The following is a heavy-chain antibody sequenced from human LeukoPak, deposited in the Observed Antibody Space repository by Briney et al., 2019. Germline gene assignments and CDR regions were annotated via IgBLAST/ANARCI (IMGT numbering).Heavy chain of an antibody. CDR1: GYSFTGYW. Sequence: GESLKISCKGSGYSFTGYWIGWVRQMPGEGLEWMGIIYPGDSDTRYSPSFQGQVTISADKSISTAYLQWSSLKASDTAMYYCARHTLYSSGWSHFDYWGQGTLVTVSS. CDR3: ARHTLYSSGWSHFDY. J-gene: IGHJ4*02. CDR2: IYPGDSDT. D-gene: IGHD6-19*01. V-gene: IGHV5-51*01.